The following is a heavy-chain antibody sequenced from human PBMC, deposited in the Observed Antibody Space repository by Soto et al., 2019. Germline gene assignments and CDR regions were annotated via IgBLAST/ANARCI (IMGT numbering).Heavy chain of an antibody. CDR2: ISPGSRYP. CDR3: VRGGGGGLFHX. J-gene: IGHJ4*02. V-gene: IGHV3-11*06. D-gene: IGHD2-15*01. CDR1: GFTFGDSY. Sequence: GGSLRLSCAGSGFTFGDSYMSWIRQAPGKGLEWITYISPGSRYPAYADSVKGRFTISRDNAKRSLYLQMMRLTAEDTAIYYCVRGGGGGLFHXWGQVTMVTVSX.